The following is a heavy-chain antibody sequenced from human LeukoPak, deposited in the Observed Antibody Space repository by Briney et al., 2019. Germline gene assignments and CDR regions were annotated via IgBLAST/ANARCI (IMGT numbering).Heavy chain of an antibody. CDR2: INHSGNT. V-gene: IGHV4-34*01. D-gene: IGHD3-3*01. J-gene: IGHJ5*02. CDR1: GGSFSGYY. Sequence: SETLSLTCAVYGGSFSGYYWSWIRQPPGKGLEWIGEINHSGNTNYNPSLKSRVTISIDTSKNQFSLKLSSVTAADTAVYYCASPPDYDFWSGPAWGQGTLVTVSS. CDR3: ASPPDYDFWSGPA.